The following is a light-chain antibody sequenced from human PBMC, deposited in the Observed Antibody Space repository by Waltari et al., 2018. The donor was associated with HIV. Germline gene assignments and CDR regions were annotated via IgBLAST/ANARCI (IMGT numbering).Light chain of an antibody. CDR2: EGS. J-gene: IGLJ3*02. Sequence: SYELPQPLSVTVSPGPTAGSTCPRSTFPRKGAYEYRQKSVQTPILVIYEGSKRPTGIPERFAASSSGTMANLRITGAQVEDEADYYCYSTDSSGNVWVFGGGTKLTVL. V-gene: IGLV3-10*01. CDR1: TFPRKG. CDR3: YSTDSSGNVWV.